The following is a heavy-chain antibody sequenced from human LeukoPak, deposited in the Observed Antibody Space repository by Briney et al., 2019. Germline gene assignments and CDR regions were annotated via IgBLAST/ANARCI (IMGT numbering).Heavy chain of an antibody. Sequence: ASVKVSCKASGYTFTSYGISWVRQAPGQGLEWMGWISAYNGNTNYAQKLQGRVTMTTDTSTSTAYMELRSLRSDDTAVYYCARDTERYPDRTEHIVVVTDIPLDAFDIWGQGTMVTVSS. CDR2: ISAYNGNT. D-gene: IGHD2-21*02. CDR3: ARDTERYPDRTEHIVVVTDIPLDAFDI. J-gene: IGHJ3*02. V-gene: IGHV1-18*01. CDR1: GYTFTSYG.